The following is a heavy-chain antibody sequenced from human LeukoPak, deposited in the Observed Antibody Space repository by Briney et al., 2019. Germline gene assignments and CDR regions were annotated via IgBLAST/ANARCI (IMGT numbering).Heavy chain of an antibody. J-gene: IGHJ4*02. Sequence: GEALKISCKGSGYIFTRYWIGWVRQMPGKGLEWMGIIYPGDSDTRYSPSFQGQVTISADKSISTAYLQWSSLRASDTAIYYCARSWVSGYGTVLDYWGQGTLVTVSS. V-gene: IGHV5-51*01. D-gene: IGHD5-18*01. CDR2: IYPGDSDT. CDR1: GYIFTRYW. CDR3: ARSWVSGYGTVLDY.